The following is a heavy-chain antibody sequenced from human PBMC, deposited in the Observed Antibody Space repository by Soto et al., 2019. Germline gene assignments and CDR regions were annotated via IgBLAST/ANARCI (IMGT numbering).Heavy chain of an antibody. CDR1: GYTFTNYV. Sequence: ASVKVSCKASGYTFTNYVISWVRQAPGQGLEWMGWISAYNGNTNYAQKLQGRVTMTTDTSTSTAYVELRSLRSDDTAVYYCARDLHYYGSGSYPWGQGTLVTVSS. V-gene: IGHV1-18*01. D-gene: IGHD3-10*01. J-gene: IGHJ5*02. CDR3: ARDLHYYGSGSYP. CDR2: ISAYNGNT.